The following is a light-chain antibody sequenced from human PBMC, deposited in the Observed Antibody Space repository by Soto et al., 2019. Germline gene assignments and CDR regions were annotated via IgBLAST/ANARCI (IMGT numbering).Light chain of an antibody. CDR1: QGIRHS. J-gene: IGKJ1*01. V-gene: IGKV1-27*01. Sequence: DIQMTQSPASLSASLGDRVTIACRASQGIRHSLACYHQQPGKVPKLLISAASTLQSGVPSRFRVSGSGTAVTLTISSLQPADVATYYCHKDRNAPPSTFGHVTNVEI. CDR3: HKDRNAPPST. CDR2: AAS.